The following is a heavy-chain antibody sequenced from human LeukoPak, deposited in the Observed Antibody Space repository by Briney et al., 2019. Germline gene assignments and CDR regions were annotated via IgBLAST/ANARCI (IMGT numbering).Heavy chain of an antibody. Sequence: ASVKVSCKLSGYTLTELPMHWVRQAPGKGLQWMGGFDPEDGETIYAQKFQGRVTMTQDTSTDTAYMELSSLTYEDTAVYYSATPSFFGVVISAFHFWGQGTKVTV. J-gene: IGHJ3*01. CDR2: FDPEDGET. CDR3: ATPSFFGVVISAFHF. D-gene: IGHD3-3*01. CDR1: GYTLTELP. V-gene: IGHV1-24*01.